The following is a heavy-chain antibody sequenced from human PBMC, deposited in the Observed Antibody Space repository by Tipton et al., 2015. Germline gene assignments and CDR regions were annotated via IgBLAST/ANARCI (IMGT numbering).Heavy chain of an antibody. V-gene: IGHV5-51*01. CDR1: GYIFTSFW. CDR2: IYPGDSET. J-gene: IGHJ4*02. CDR3: VRRARRVGSHSYPYSFDY. Sequence: QLVQSGAEVKKPGESLKISCKGSGYIFTSFWIGWVRQMPGKGLEWMGTIYPGDSETRYNPSFQGQVTISAAKSITTAYLQWRSLKASDTAMYYCVRRARRVGSHSYPYSFDYWGQGTLVPVSS. D-gene: IGHD1-26*01.